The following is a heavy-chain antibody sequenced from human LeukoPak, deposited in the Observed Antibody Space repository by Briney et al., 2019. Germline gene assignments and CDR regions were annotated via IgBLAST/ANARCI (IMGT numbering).Heavy chain of an antibody. J-gene: IGHJ4*02. CDR2: IYYSGST. V-gene: IGHV4-39*07. D-gene: IGHD5-18*01. CDR3: ARGAKQLWTQNPHSKFDY. Sequence: SETLSLTCTVSGGSISSSSYYWGWIRQPPGKGLEWIGSIYYSGSTYYNPSLKSRVTISVDTSKNQFSLKLSSVTAADTAVYYCARGAKQLWTQNPHSKFDYWGQGTLVTVSS. CDR1: GGSISSSSYY.